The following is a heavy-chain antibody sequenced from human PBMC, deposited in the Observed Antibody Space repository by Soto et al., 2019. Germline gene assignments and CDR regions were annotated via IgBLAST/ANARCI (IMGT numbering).Heavy chain of an antibody. V-gene: IGHV4-39*01. D-gene: IGHD2-2*01. CDR3: ARRKVPAAMFD. CDR1: GGSISSSSYY. CDR2: IYYSGST. Sequence: SETLSLTCTVSGGSISSSSYYWGWIRQPPGKGLEWIGSIYYSGSTYYNPSLKSRVTISVDTSKNQFSLKLSSVTAADTAVYYCARRKVPAAMFDWGQGTLVTVSS. J-gene: IGHJ4*02.